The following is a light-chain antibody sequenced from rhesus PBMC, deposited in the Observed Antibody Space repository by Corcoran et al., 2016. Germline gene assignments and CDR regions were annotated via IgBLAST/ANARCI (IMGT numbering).Light chain of an antibody. Sequence: DIQMTQSPSSLSASVGDTVTITCRASQSISIWLVWYQQKPGKAPKLLIYKASSLQSGVPSRFSGSGSRTDFTLTISSLQPEAFATYYCLQYSSSPLTFGGGTKVELK. V-gene: IGKV1-22*01. CDR1: QSISIW. J-gene: IGKJ4*01. CDR2: KAS. CDR3: LQYSSSPLT.